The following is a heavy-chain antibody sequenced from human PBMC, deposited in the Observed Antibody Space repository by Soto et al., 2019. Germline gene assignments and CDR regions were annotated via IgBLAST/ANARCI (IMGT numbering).Heavy chain of an antibody. V-gene: IGHV1-8*02. Sequence: QVQLVQSGAEVKEPGASVRVSCKASGYTFINYDISWVRQATGQGLEWMGWMNTGSGKTGYANKFQGRVTMSGDAGTGAAHLELSGLTSEDTDVYYCARMASFGALNGLDPWGQGTLVSVPS. CDR1: GYTFINYD. J-gene: IGHJ5*02. D-gene: IGHD3-3*01. CDR3: ARMASFGALNGLDP. CDR2: MNTGSGKT.